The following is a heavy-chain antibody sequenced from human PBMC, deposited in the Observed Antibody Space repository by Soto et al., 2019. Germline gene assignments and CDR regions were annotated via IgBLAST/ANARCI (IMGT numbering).Heavy chain of an antibody. CDR2: IIPIFGTA. D-gene: IGHD3-22*01. CDR1: GGTFSSYA. V-gene: IGHV1-69*13. Sequence: GASVKVSCKASGGTFSSYAISWVRQAPGQGLEWMGGIIPIFGTANYAQKFQGRVTITADESTSTAYMELSSLRSEDTAVYYCARANYDSSGILYNWFDPWGQGTLVTSPQ. J-gene: IGHJ5*02. CDR3: ARANYDSSGILYNWFDP.